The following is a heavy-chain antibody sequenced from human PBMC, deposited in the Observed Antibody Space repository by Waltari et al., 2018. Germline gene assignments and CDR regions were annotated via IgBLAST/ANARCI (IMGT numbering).Heavy chain of an antibody. CDR3: ARVGQLWLRGDYYYGMDV. D-gene: IGHD5-18*01. CDR1: GFPFSSYS. Sequence: EVQLVESGGGLVKPGGSLRLSCAASGFPFSSYSMNWVRQAPGKGLEWVSSISSSSSYIYYADSVKGRFTISRDNAKNSLYLQMNSLRAEDTAVYYCARVGQLWLRGDYYYGMDVWGQGTTVTVSS. V-gene: IGHV3-21*01. J-gene: IGHJ6*02. CDR2: ISSSSSYI.